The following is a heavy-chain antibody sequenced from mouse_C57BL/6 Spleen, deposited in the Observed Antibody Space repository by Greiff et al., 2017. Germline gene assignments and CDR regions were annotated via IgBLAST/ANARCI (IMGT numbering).Heavy chain of an antibody. CDR2: IYPGSGST. J-gene: IGHJ4*01. D-gene: IGHD2-2*01. CDR1: GYTFTSYW. CDR3: GRREYGYDYYAMDY. Sequence: QVQLQQPGAELVKPGASVKMSCKASGYTFTSYWITWVKQRPGQGLEWIGDIYPGSGSTNYNEKFKSKATLTVDTSSSTAYMQLSSLTSEDSAVYYCGRREYGYDYYAMDYWGQGTSVTVSS. V-gene: IGHV1-55*01.